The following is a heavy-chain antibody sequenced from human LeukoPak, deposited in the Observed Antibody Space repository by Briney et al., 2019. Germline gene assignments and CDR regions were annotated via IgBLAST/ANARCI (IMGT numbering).Heavy chain of an antibody. Sequence: PGGSLRLSCAASGFTFSSYGMHWVRQAPGKGLEWVAFVRYDGSNKYYADSVKGRFTISRDNSKNTLYLQMNSPRAEDTAVYYCAKPHPVAGLGYWGQGTLVTVSS. CDR1: GFTFSSYG. CDR2: VRYDGSNK. CDR3: AKPHPVAGLGY. J-gene: IGHJ4*02. D-gene: IGHD6-19*01. V-gene: IGHV3-30*02.